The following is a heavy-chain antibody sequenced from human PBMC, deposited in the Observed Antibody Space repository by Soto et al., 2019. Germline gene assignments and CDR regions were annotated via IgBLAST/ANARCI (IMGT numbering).Heavy chain of an antibody. V-gene: IGHV4-59*08. CDR1: GGSISSYY. CDR2: IYYSGST. Sequence: PSETLSLTCTVSGGSISSYYWSWIRQPPGKGLEWIGYIYYSGSTDYNPSIKSRITITVDTSKNQFSLKLSSVTAADTAVYYCARHGYCSGGSCSGTFDIWGQGTMVTVSS. J-gene: IGHJ3*02. CDR3: ARHGYCSGGSCSGTFDI. D-gene: IGHD2-15*01.